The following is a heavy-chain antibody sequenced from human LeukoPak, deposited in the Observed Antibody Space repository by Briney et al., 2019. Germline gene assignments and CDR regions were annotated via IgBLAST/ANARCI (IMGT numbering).Heavy chain of an antibody. CDR1: GGSISSYY. D-gene: IGHD5-24*01. V-gene: IGHV4-59*01. CDR3: AREEEMATSPMAFDI. J-gene: IGHJ3*02. CDR2: IYYSGST. Sequence: SKTLSLTCTVSGGSISSYYWSWIRQPPGKGLEWIGYIYYSGSTNYNPSLKSRVTISVDTSKNQFSLKLSSVTAADTAVYYCAREEEMATSPMAFDIWGQGTMVTVSS.